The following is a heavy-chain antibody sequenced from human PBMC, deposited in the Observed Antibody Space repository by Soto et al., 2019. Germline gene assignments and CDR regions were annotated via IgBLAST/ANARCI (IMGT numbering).Heavy chain of an antibody. CDR3: AKGEDYYGSGSYPTYYYYYMDV. J-gene: IGHJ6*03. V-gene: IGHV3-30*18. CDR1: GFTFSSYG. Sequence: QVQLVESGGGVVQPGRSLRLSCAASGFTFSSYGMHWVRQAPGKGLEWVAVISYDGSNKYYADSVKGRFTISRDNSKNTLYLQMNSLRAEDTAVYYCAKGEDYYGSGSYPTYYYYYMDVWSKGTTVTVSS. CDR2: ISYDGSNK. D-gene: IGHD3-10*01.